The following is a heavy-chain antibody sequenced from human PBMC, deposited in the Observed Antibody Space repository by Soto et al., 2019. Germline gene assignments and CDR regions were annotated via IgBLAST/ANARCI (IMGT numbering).Heavy chain of an antibody. J-gene: IGHJ4*02. CDR2: ISWNSGDI. CDR3: ARDLASATGTFDY. Sequence: SLRLSCAASGFNFDDFAMRWVRQPPGKGLDWVSGISWNSGDIGYADSVKGRFTISRDNAKRSLYLQMNSLRVDDTAVYYCARDLASATGTFDYWGQGTLVTVSS. V-gene: IGHV3-9*01. D-gene: IGHD1-1*01. CDR1: GFNFDDFA.